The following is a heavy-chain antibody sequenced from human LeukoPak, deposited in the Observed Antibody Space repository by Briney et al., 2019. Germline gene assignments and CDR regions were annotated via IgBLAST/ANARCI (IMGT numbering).Heavy chain of an antibody. J-gene: IGHJ4*02. Sequence: GGSLRLSCAASGFTFSSYTMSWVRQAPGKGLEWVSAISHTSEYTYHADSVKGRFTISRDNSKNTLYLQMNSLRAEDTAVYYCAREDSSSDFDYWGQGTLVTVSS. V-gene: IGHV3-23*01. CDR1: GFTFSSYT. D-gene: IGHD3-22*01. CDR2: ISHTSEYT. CDR3: AREDSSSDFDY.